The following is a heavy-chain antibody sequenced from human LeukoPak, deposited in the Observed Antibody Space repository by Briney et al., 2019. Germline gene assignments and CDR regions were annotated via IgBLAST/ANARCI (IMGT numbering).Heavy chain of an antibody. CDR2: INWNGGST. CDR1: GFTFDDYG. D-gene: IGHD2-2*01. CDR3: ARVVVVPAALSTGYMDV. Sequence: PEGSLRLSCAASGFTFDDYGMSWVRQAPGTGLEWVSGINWNGGSTGYADSVKGRFTISRDNAKNSLYLQMNSLRAEDTALYYCARVVVVPAALSTGYMDVWGKGNTVTVSS. J-gene: IGHJ6*03. V-gene: IGHV3-20*04.